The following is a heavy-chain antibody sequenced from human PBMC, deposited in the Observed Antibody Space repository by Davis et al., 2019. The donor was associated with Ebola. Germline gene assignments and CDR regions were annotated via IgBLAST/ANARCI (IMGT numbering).Heavy chain of an antibody. CDR2: INAGNGHT. V-gene: IGHV1-3*01. Sequence: AASVKVSCKASGYTFTRFAIHWVRQAPGQGLEWMGWINAGNGHTKYSQKFQGRVTITWDTSASTAHMELSSLRSEDTAVYYCARGGQPVGVHYWGQGTLVTVSS. CDR1: GYTFTRFA. J-gene: IGHJ4*02. CDR3: ARGGQPVGVHY. D-gene: IGHD1-14*01.